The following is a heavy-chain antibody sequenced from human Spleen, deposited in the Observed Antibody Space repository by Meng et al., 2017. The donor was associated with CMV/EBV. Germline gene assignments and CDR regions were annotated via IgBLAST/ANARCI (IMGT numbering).Heavy chain of an antibody. J-gene: IGHJ4*02. Sequence: GGSLRLSCAASGFTFSSYAMHWVRQAPGKGLEWVSSISSSSSYIYYADSVKGRFTISRDNAENSLYLQMSSLRGEDTAVYYCARAQVYYFDSWGQGTLVTVSS. CDR3: ARAQVYYFDS. CDR2: ISSSSSYI. CDR1: GFTFSSYA. V-gene: IGHV3-21*01. D-gene: IGHD2-8*01.